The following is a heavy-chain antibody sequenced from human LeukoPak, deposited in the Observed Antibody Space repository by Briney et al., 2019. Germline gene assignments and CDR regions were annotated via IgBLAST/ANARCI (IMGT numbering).Heavy chain of an antibody. V-gene: IGHV3-30*04. Sequence: GGSLRLSCAASGFTFSSFAMHRVRQAPGKGLEWEAAISSDGSDKYYADSVKGRFTIARDNSKNALYLQMTSLRLEDTAVYYCASDAGGSWGQGTLVTVSS. CDR3: ASDAGGS. D-gene: IGHD6-19*01. CDR2: ISSDGSDK. CDR1: GFTFSSFA. J-gene: IGHJ4*02.